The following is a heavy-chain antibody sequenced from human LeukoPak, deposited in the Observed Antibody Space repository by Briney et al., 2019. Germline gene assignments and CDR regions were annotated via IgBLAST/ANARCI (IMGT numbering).Heavy chain of an antibody. Sequence: SQTLSLTCTVSGGSISSGDYYWSWIRQPPGKGLEWIGYIYYSGSTYYNPSLKSRVTISVDTSKNQFSLKLSSVTAADTAVYYCARDQGRLEWLSSAPLWGKGTLVTVSS. J-gene: IGHJ4*02. CDR1: GGSISSGDYY. CDR2: IYYSGST. V-gene: IGHV4-30-4*01. CDR3: ARDQGRLEWLSSAPL. D-gene: IGHD3-3*01.